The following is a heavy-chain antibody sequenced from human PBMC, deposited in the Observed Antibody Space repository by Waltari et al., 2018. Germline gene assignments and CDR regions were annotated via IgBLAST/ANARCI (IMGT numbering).Heavy chain of an antibody. D-gene: IGHD6-13*01. CDR2: INHSGST. J-gene: IGHJ2*01. CDR1: GGSISSYY. CDR3: ARAGIAAAGLHWYFDL. V-gene: IGHV4-59*12. Sequence: QVQLQESGPGLVKPSETLSLTCTVSGGSISSYYWSWIRQPPGKGLEWIGEINHSGSTNYNPSLKSRVTISVDTSKNQFSLKLSSVTAADTAVYYCARAGIAAAGLHWYFDLWGRGTLVTVSS.